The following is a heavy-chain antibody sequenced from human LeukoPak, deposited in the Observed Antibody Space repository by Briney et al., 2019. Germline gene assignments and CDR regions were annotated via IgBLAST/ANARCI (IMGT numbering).Heavy chain of an antibody. CDR3: ARDHVVVVPAATPYYYYGMDV. D-gene: IGHD2-2*01. Sequence: GGSLRLSCAASGFTFSDYYMSWIRQAPGKGLEWVSYISSSGSTIYYADSVKGRFTISRDNAKNSLYLQMNSLRAEDTAVYYCARDHVVVVPAATPYYYYGMDVWGQGTTVTVSS. CDR1: GFTFSDYY. CDR2: ISSSGSTI. V-gene: IGHV3-11*01. J-gene: IGHJ6*02.